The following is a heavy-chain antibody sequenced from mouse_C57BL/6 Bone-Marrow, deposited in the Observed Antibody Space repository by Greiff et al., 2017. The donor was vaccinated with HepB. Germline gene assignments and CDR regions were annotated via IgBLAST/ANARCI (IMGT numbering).Heavy chain of an antibody. V-gene: IGHV1-75*01. D-gene: IGHD3-2*02. CDR2: IFPGSGST. J-gene: IGHJ4*01. CDR1: GYTFTDYY. Sequence: VQLQQSGPELVKPGASVKISCKASGYTFTDYYINWVKQRPGQGLEWIGWIFPGSGSTYYNEKFKGKATLTVDKSSSTAYMLLSSLTSEDSAVYFCARSAQLRLPPLAMDYWGQGTSVTVSS. CDR3: ARSAQLRLPPLAMDY.